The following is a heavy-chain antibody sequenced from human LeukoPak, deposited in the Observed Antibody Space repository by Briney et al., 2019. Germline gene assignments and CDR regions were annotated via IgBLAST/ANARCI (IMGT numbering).Heavy chain of an antibody. J-gene: IGHJ4*02. CDR1: GFTFSSSA. V-gene: IGHV3-74*01. Sequence: GGSLRLSCAASGFTFSSSAMSWVRQVPGKGLVWVSRISSDGTTANYADSVKGRFTISRDNAKNSLYLQMNSLRAEDTAVYYCARGIDYWGQGTLVTVSS. CDR2: ISSDGTTA. CDR3: ARGIDY.